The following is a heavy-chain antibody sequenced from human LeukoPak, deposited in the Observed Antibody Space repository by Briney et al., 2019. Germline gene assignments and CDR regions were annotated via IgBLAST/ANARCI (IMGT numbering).Heavy chain of an antibody. J-gene: IGHJ5*02. CDR3: ARLHSSSWSNRNWFDP. CDR2: INHSGST. D-gene: IGHD6-13*01. V-gene: IGHV4-34*01. CDR1: GGSISSYY. Sequence: PSETLSLTCTVSGGSISSYYWSWIRQPPGKGLEWIGEINHSGSTNYNPSLKSRVTISVDTSKNQFSLKLSSVTAADTAVYYCARLHSSSWSNRNWFDPWGQGTLVTVSS.